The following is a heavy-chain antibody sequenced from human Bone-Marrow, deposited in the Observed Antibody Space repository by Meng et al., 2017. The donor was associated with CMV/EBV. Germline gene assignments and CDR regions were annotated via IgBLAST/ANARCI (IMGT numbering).Heavy chain of an antibody. Sequence: ASVKVSCKASGYTFTTYDINWVRQATGQGLEWMGWMNPNSGNTGYAQKFQGRVTMTRDTSISTAYMELSRLRSDDTAVYYCARAGYGLLSNDYWGQGTLVTVSS. D-gene: IGHD5-12*01. CDR2: MNPNSGNT. V-gene: IGHV1-8*01. CDR1: GYTFTTYD. J-gene: IGHJ4*02. CDR3: ARAGYGLLSNDY.